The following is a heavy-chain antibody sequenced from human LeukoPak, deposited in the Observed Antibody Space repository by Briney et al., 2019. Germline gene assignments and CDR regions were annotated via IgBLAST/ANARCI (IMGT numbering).Heavy chain of an antibody. D-gene: IGHD1-1*01. V-gene: IGHV3-30*18. CDR2: VSRDGGPT. CDR1: VFTFSSHG. Sequence: GTSLRLSCAASVFTFSSHGIHWVRQAPGKGLEWGAVVSRDGGPTYYADSAKGRFTISRDNSKNTLYLQMNSLRGEDTPSYYCTKESTTWSRYSFDYWGQGTLVTVS. J-gene: IGHJ4*02. CDR3: TKESTTWSRYSFDY.